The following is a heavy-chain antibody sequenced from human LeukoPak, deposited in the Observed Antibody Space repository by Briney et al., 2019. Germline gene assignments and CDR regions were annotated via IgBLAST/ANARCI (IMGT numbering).Heavy chain of an antibody. CDR1: GYPFSSYS. V-gene: IGHV3-48*02. CDR3: ARDRGYFYDQLDY. Sequence: GGSLRLSCVACGYPFSSYSMNWIRQAPGKGLEWVSYISVSGGVRSYADSVKGRFTISRDDARNSLYLQMNSLKDEDTAVYYCARDRGYFYDQLDYWGQGTLVTVSS. D-gene: IGHD2/OR15-2a*01. J-gene: IGHJ4*02. CDR2: ISVSGGVR.